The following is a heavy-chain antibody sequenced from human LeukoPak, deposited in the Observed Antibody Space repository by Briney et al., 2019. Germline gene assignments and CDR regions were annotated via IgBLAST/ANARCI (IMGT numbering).Heavy chain of an antibody. D-gene: IGHD2-2*01. CDR3: ARAGGGRYCSSTSCYEFDY. J-gene: IGHJ4*02. Sequence: PGGSLRLSCAASGFTFSSYAMHWVRQAPGKGLEYVSAISSNGGSTYYANSVKGRFTIFRDNSKNTLYLQMGSLRAEDMAVYYCARAGGGRYCSSTSCYEFDYWGQGTLVTVSS. CDR2: ISSNGGST. CDR1: GFTFSSYA. V-gene: IGHV3-64*01.